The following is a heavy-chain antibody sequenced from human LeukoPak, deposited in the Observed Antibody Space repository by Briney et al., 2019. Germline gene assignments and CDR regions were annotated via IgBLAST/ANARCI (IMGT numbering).Heavy chain of an antibody. V-gene: IGHV1-18*01. D-gene: IGHD3-9*01. CDR2: ISAYNGNT. CDR1: GYTFTNYG. CDR3: ARADYDILTGQKLSFDY. Sequence: GASVKVSCKASGYTFTNYGISWVRQAPGQGLEWMGWISAYNGNTNYAQKLQGRVTMTTDTSTSTAYMELRSLRSDDTAVYYCARADYDILTGQKLSFDYWGQGTLVTVSS. J-gene: IGHJ4*02.